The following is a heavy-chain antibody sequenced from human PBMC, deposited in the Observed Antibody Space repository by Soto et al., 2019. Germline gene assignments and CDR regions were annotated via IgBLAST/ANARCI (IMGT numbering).Heavy chain of an antibody. Sequence: PGGALRLSCAASGFTFSSYAMHWVRQAPGKGMEWVAVISYDGSNKYYADSVKGRFSISRDNAKNSLYLQMNSLRAEDTAVYYCAKDSEFGCISTSCYADAFDIWGQGPMVTVSS. V-gene: IGHV3-30-3*01. CDR1: GFTFSSYA. CDR3: AKDSEFGCISTSCYADAFDI. CDR2: ISYDGSNK. D-gene: IGHD2-2*01. J-gene: IGHJ3*02.